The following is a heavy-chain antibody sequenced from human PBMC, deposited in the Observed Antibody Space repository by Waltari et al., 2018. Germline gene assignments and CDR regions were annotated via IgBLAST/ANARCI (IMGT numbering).Heavy chain of an antibody. CDR2: IYTSGST. D-gene: IGHD3-3*01. J-gene: IGHJ6*03. V-gene: IGHV4-4*07. Sequence: WIRQPAGKGLEWIGRIYTSGSTNYNPSLKSRVTMSVDTSKNQFSLKLSSVTAADTAVYYCAREAGVYYYMDVWGKGTTVTISS. CDR3: AREAGVYYYMDV.